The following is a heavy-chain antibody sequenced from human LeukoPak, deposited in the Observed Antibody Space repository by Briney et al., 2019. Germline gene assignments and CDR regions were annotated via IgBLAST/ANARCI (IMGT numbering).Heavy chain of an antibody. D-gene: IGHD3-22*01. CDR2: INHSGGT. CDR3: ARHPTYYYDSSGLADAFDI. V-gene: IGHV4-34*01. Sequence: PSETLSLTCAVYGGSFSGYYWSWIRQPPGKGLEWIGEINHSGGTNYNPSLKSRVTISVDTSKNQFSLKLSSVTAADTAVYYCARHPTYYYDSSGLADAFDIWGQGTMVTVSS. CDR1: GGSFSGYY. J-gene: IGHJ3*02.